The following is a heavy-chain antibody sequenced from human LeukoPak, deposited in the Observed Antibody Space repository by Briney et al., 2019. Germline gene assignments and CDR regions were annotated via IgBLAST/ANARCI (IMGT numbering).Heavy chain of an antibody. CDR1: GFTFSDYY. J-gene: IGHJ3*02. D-gene: IGHD2-2*01. CDR3: ARGGDILVVPTGSGSHIKLNSAFDI. Sequence: GGSLRLSCAASGFTFSDYYMSWIRQAPGKGLEWVSYISSSGSTIYYADYVKGRFTISRDNANNSLYLQMNSLRAEDTAVYYCARGGDILVVPTGSGSHIKLNSAFDIWGQGTMVTVSS. CDR2: ISSSGSTI. V-gene: IGHV3-11*04.